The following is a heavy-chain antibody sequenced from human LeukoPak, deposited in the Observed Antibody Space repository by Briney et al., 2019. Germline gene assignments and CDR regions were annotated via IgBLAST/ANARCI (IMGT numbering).Heavy chain of an antibody. V-gene: IGHV3-74*01. Sequence: GGSLRLSCAASGFTFSSYWMYWVRQAPGKGLVWVSRINSDGSSTSYADSVKGRFTISRDNAKNTLYLQMNSLRAEDTAVYYCAGYMGRRSPGIAVADYYFDYWGQGTLVTVSS. D-gene: IGHD6-19*01. CDR1: GFTFSSYW. J-gene: IGHJ4*02. CDR3: AGYMGRRSPGIAVADYYFDY. CDR2: INSDGSST.